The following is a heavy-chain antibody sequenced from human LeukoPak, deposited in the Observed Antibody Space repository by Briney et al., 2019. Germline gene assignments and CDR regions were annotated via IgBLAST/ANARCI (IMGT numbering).Heavy chain of an antibody. CDR1: GFTFSSYG. J-gene: IGHJ4*02. D-gene: IGHD3-22*01. CDR2: IWYDGNNK. CDR3: ARDLYYYDSSGLEFGY. V-gene: IGHV3-33*01. Sequence: GRSLRLSCAASGFTFSSYGMHWVRQAPGKGLEWGAIIWYDGNNKYYADSVKGRFTISRDNSKNTLYLQMNSLRAEDTAVYYCARDLYYYDSSGLEFGYWGQGTLVTVSS.